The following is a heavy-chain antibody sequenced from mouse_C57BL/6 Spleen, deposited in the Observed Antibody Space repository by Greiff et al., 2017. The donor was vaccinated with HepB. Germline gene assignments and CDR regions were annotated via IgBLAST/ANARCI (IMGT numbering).Heavy chain of an antibody. CDR2: IYPGSGST. CDR3: ARWRQLRPYAMDY. J-gene: IGHJ4*01. V-gene: IGHV1-55*01. Sequence: QVQLQQSGAELVKPGASVKMSCKASGYTFTSYWITWVKQRPGQGLEWIGDIYPGSGSTNYNEKFKSKATLTVDTSSSTAYMQLSSLTSEDSAVYYCARWRQLRPYAMDYWGQGTSVTVSS. CDR1: GYTFTSYW. D-gene: IGHD3-2*02.